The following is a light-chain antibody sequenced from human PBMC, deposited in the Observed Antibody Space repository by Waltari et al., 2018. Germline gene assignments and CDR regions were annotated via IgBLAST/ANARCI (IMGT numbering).Light chain of an antibody. CDR3: QQYYSTPWT. V-gene: IGKV4-1*01. Sequence: DIVMTQSPDSLAVSLGERATINCKSGQNTLYSSNNKNYLAWYQQKPGQPPKLLIYWASTRESGVPDRFSGSGSGTDFTLTISSLQAEDVAVYYCQQYYSTPWTFGQGTKVEIK. J-gene: IGKJ1*01. CDR1: QNTLYSSNNKNY. CDR2: WAS.